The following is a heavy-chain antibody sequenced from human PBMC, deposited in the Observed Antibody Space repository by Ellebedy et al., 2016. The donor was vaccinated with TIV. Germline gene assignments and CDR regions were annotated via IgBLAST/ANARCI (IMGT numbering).Heavy chain of an antibody. V-gene: IGHV4-39*07. CDR2: IYYSGST. CDR3: ARRLGYSSSRGYFQH. Sequence: SETLSLTCTVSGGSISSNTYYWGWIRQPPGKGLDWIGSIYYSGSTFYNPSLKSRVTISVDTSKNQFSLKLTSVTAADTAVYYCARRLGYSSSRGYFQHWGQGTLVTVSS. CDR1: GGSISSNTYY. J-gene: IGHJ1*01. D-gene: IGHD6-13*01.